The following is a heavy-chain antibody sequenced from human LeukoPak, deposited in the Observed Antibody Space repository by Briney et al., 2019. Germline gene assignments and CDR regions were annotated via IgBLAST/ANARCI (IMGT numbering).Heavy chain of an antibody. CDR2: IYYSGST. D-gene: IGHD2-8*01. CDR1: GGSISSYY. CDR3: ARNGEYYYYMDV. J-gene: IGHJ6*03. V-gene: IGHV4-59*01. Sequence: PSETLSLTCTVSGGSISSYYWSWIRQPPGKGLEWIGYIYYSGSTNYNPSFKSRVTISVDTSKNQFSLKLSSVTAADTAVYYCARNGEYYYYMDVWGKGTTVTVSS.